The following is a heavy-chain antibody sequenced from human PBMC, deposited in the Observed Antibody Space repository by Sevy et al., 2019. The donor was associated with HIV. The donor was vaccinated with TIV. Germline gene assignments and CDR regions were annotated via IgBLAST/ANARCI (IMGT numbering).Heavy chain of an antibody. D-gene: IGHD3-3*01. CDR2: IYPGDSDT. Sequence: GESLKISCKGSGYSFTSYWIGWVRQMPGKGLEWMGIIYPGDSDTRYSPSFQGQVTISSDKSISTAYLQWSSLKASDTAMYYCARMAWSGYYTGETRAFDIWGQGTMVTVSS. CDR3: ARMAWSGYYTGETRAFDI. V-gene: IGHV5-51*01. CDR1: GYSFTSYW. J-gene: IGHJ3*02.